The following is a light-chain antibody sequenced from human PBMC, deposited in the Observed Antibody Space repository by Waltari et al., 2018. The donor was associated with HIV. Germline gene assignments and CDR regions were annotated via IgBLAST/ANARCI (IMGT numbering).Light chain of an antibody. Sequence: QSALTQPPSASGSPGQSVAISCTGSSNDIGTYNFVSWYQHHPGKAPKLLIYDVTRRPPGIPDRFSGTKSCYTASLTVSDLQVEDEADYHCVSYTEKDTFLLFGGGTKLAV. V-gene: IGLV2-8*01. CDR2: DVT. J-gene: IGLJ2*01. CDR1: SNDIGTYNF. CDR3: VSYTEKDTFLL.